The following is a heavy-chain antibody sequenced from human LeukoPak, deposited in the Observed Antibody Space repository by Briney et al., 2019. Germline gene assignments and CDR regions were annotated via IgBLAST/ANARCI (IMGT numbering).Heavy chain of an antibody. D-gene: IGHD2-2*02. CDR2: INPSGGST. V-gene: IGHV1-46*01. Sequence: GASVKVSCKASGYTFTSYYMHWVRQAPGQGLEWMGIINPSGGSTSYAQKFQGRVTMTRDTSTSTVYMELSSLRSEDTAVYYCASLNCSSTSCYIRNLNYYYYGMDVWGQGTTVTVSS. J-gene: IGHJ6*02. CDR3: ASLNCSSTSCYIRNLNYYYYGMDV. CDR1: GYTFTSYY.